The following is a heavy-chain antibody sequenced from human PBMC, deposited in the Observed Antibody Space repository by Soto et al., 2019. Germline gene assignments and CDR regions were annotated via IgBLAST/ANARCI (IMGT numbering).Heavy chain of an antibody. V-gene: IGHV1-46*03. J-gene: IGHJ6*03. CDR1: GYTFTSYY. D-gene: IGHD5-12*01. Sequence: QVQLVQSGAEVKKPGASVKVSCKASGYTFTSYYMHWVRQAPGQGLEWMGIINPSGGSTSYAQQFQGRVTMTRDTPTSTVDMELSSLRSEDTAVYYCARDSGVVATWVGYYYYYMDVWGKGTTVTVSS. CDR2: INPSGGST. CDR3: ARDSGVVATWVGYYYYYMDV.